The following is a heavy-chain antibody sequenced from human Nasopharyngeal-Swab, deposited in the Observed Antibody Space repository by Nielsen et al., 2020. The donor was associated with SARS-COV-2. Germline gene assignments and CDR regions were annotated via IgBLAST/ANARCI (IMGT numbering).Heavy chain of an antibody. CDR2: ISSSGTTI. J-gene: IGHJ4*02. CDR3: ATPNLYDSSGYYFDY. Sequence: GQSLTPSCAASAFTSSDYYISCIRQAPGKVLEWVSYISSSGTTIYYADSVKGPFTISTDTATKSQFLQMTSLRAEDTVVYYCATPNLYDSSGYYFDYWGQGTLVTVSS. CDR1: AFTSSDYY. V-gene: IGHV3-11*04. D-gene: IGHD3-22*01.